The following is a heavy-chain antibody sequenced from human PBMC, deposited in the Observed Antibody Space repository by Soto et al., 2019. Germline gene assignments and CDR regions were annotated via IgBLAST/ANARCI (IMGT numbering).Heavy chain of an antibody. CDR2: IYYSGST. J-gene: IGHJ4*02. Sequence: QLQLQESGPGLVKPSETLSLTCTVSGGSISSSSYYWGWIRQPQGKGLEWIGSIYYSGSTYYNPSLRSRVARSVDTSKNQFSLKLSSVTAADTAVYYCARQGRGYSGYDHQDFDYWGQGTLVTVSS. CDR3: ARQGRGYSGYDHQDFDY. D-gene: IGHD5-12*01. CDR1: GGSISSSSYY. V-gene: IGHV4-39*01.